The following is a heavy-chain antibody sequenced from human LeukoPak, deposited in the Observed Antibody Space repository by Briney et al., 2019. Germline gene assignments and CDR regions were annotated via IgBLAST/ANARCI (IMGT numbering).Heavy chain of an antibody. J-gene: IGHJ5*02. CDR2: IRSKAFGGTT. CDR1: GFIFGDYA. V-gene: IGHV3-49*04. CDR3: TRESWMIAAAGTIRFDP. D-gene: IGHD6-13*01. Sequence: GGSLRLSCTTSGFIFGDYAMSWVRQAPGKGLEWVGFIRSKAFGGTTEYAASVKGRFSISRDDSKSIAYLQMNSLKTEDTAVYYCTRESWMIAAAGTIRFDPWGQGTLVTVSS.